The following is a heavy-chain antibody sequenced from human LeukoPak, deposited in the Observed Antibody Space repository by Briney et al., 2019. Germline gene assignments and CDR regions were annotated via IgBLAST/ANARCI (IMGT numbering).Heavy chain of an antibody. CDR2: IRSDRSKE. D-gene: IGHD5-18*01. Sequence: PGGSLRLSCAASGFTFSGYGIHWVRQAPGEGLEWVAFIRSDRSKEFYADSVKGRFTISRDNSKNTLYLQVNSLRVEDTAVYYCAKGYGYYFDYWGQGTLVIVSS. CDR1: GFTFSGYG. V-gene: IGHV3-30*02. J-gene: IGHJ4*02. CDR3: AKGYGYYFDY.